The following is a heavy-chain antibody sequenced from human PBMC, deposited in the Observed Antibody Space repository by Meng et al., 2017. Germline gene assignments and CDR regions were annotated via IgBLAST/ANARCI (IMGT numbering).Heavy chain of an antibody. CDR2: ISSSSSYI. D-gene: IGHD6-19*01. Sequence: GESLKISCAASGFTFSSYSMNWVRQAPGKGLEWVSSISSSSSYIYYADSVKGRFTISRDNAKNSLYLQMNSLRAEDTAVYYCARDQRPGIAVAGTGVFRYYGMDVWGQGTTVTVSS. CDR3: ARDQRPGIAVAGTGVFRYYGMDV. J-gene: IGHJ6*02. CDR1: GFTFSSYS. V-gene: IGHV3-21*01.